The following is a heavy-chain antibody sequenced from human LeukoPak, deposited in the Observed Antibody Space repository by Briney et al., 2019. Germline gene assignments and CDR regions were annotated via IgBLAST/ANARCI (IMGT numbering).Heavy chain of an antibody. D-gene: IGHD1-26*01. J-gene: IGHJ4*02. CDR1: GFTVSSNY. V-gene: IGHV3-23*01. CDR2: ISGSGGST. Sequence: GGSLRLSCAASGFTVSSNYMSWVRQAPGKGLEWVSAISGSGGSTYYADSVKGRFTISRDNSKNTLHLQMNSLRAEDTAVYYCAKDLYSGSYSSPGYFDYWGQGTLVTVSS. CDR3: AKDLYSGSYSSPGYFDY.